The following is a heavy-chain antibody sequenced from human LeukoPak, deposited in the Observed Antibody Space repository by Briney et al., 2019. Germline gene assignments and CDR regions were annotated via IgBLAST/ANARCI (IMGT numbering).Heavy chain of an antibody. Sequence: AGSLRISCEASGFTFSHYGIHWVRQTPGKGLEWVATISSDGVEKHYADSVKSRFTISKDNSKRTLYLQMNSLRAEDTALYYCAREGHYDILTGYSPVEYYFYYMDVWGKGTTVTVSS. D-gene: IGHD3-9*01. J-gene: IGHJ6*03. CDR3: AREGHYDILTGYSPVEYYFYYMDV. V-gene: IGHV3-30*04. CDR1: GFTFSHYG. CDR2: ISSDGVEK.